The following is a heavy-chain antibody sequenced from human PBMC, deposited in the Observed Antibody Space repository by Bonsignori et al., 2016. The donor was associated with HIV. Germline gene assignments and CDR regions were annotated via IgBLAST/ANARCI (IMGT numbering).Heavy chain of an antibody. D-gene: IGHD1-26*01. V-gene: IGHV4-38-2*01. J-gene: IGHJ3*02. CDR3: ASPGRYSGGEEGAFDI. Sequence: WIRQPPGKGLEWIGSIYHSGSTYYNPSLKSRVTISVDTSKNQFSLKLSSVTAADTAVYYCASPGRYSGGEEGAFDIWGQGTMVTVSS. CDR2: IYHSGST.